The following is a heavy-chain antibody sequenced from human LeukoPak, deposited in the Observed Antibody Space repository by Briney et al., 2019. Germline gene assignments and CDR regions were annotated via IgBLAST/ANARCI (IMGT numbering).Heavy chain of an antibody. CDR1: GFTFSSYS. CDR2: ISSSSSTI. J-gene: IGHJ4*02. Sequence: GGSLRLFCAASGFTFSSYSMNWVRQAPGKGLEWLSYISSSSSTIYYADSVKGRFTISRDNAKNSLYLQMNSLRAEDTAVYYCAREIAAAATRDFDYWGQGTLVTVSS. D-gene: IGHD6-13*01. CDR3: AREIAAAATRDFDY. V-gene: IGHV3-48*01.